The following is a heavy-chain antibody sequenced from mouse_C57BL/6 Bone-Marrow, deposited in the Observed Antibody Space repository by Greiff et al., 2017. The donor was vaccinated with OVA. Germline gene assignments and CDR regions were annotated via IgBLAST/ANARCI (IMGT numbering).Heavy chain of an antibody. CDR2: IWSDGST. CDR3: ARTRLRNRYYAMDY. J-gene: IGHJ4*01. CDR1: GFSLTSYG. Sequence: VQLQQSGPGLVAPSQSLSITCTVSGFSLTSYGVHWVRQPPGKGLEWLVVIWSDGSTTYNSALKSRLSISKDNSKSQVFLKMNSLQTDDTAMYYCARTRLRNRYYAMDYWGQGTSVTVSS. V-gene: IGHV2-6*03. D-gene: IGHD3-2*02.